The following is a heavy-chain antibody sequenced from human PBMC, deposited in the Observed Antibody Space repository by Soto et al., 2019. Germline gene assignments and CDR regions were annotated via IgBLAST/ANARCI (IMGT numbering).Heavy chain of an antibody. CDR3: ARVMDIVVVVAATGMDV. CDR2: ISSSSSTI. V-gene: IGHV3-48*02. D-gene: IGHD2-15*01. CDR1: GFTFSSYS. Sequence: EVQLVESGGGLVQPGGSLRLSCAASGFTFSSYSMNWVRQAPGKGLEWVSYISSSSSTIYYADSVKGRFTISRYNAKNSLYLQMNSLRDEDTAVYYCARVMDIVVVVAATGMDVWGQGTTVTVSS. J-gene: IGHJ6*02.